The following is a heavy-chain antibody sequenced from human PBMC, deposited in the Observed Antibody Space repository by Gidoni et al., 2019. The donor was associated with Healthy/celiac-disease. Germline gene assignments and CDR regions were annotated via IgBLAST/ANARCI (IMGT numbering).Heavy chain of an antibody. CDR1: GGPFSSYA. V-gene: IGHV1-69*01. J-gene: IGHJ4*02. D-gene: IGHD6-13*01. Sequence: QVQLVQSGAEVKKPGSSVKVSCKASGGPFSSYAISRVRQAPGQGLEWMGGISPIFGTANYAQKFQGRVTIPADESTSTAYMELSSLRSEDTAVYYCARVPYSSSWPYYFDYWGQGTLVTVSS. CDR2: ISPIFGTA. CDR3: ARVPYSSSWPYYFDY.